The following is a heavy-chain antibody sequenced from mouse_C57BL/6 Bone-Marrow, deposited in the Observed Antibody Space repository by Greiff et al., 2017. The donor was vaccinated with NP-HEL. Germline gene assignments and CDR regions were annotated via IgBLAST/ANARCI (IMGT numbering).Heavy chain of an antibody. D-gene: IGHD1-2*01. CDR1: GYAFSSYW. V-gene: IGHV1-80*01. CDR2: IYPGDGDT. Sequence: QVQLQQSGAELVKPGASVKISCKASGYAFSSYWMNWVKQRPGKGLEWIGQIYPGDGDTNYNGKFKGKATLTADKSSSTAYMQLSSLTSEDSAVYFCARLGALLWYFDVWGTGTTVTVSS. J-gene: IGHJ1*03. CDR3: ARLGALLWYFDV.